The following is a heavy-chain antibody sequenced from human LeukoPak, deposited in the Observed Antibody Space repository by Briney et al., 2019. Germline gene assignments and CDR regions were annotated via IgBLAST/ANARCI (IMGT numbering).Heavy chain of an antibody. CDR2: IYYSGST. CDR3: ARGSIAARNDAFDI. V-gene: IGHV4-59*01. CDR1: GGSISSYY. D-gene: IGHD6-6*01. Sequence: SETLSLTCTVSGGSISSYYWNWIRKPPGKGLEWIGYIYYSGSTNYNPSLKSRVTISVDTSKNQFSLKLNFVTAADTAVYYCARGSIAARNDAFDIWGQGTMVTVSS. J-gene: IGHJ3*02.